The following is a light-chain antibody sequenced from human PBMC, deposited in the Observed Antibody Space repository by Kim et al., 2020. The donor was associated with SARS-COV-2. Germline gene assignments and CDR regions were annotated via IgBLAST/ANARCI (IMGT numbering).Light chain of an antibody. V-gene: IGKV1-16*02. CDR1: QDIKNN. Sequence: ASVGDRVTMTCRASQDIKNNLVWFQQKPGKVPRSLIYAASSLQSGVPSKFSGSGSGTDFTLTISSLQPEDFATYYCQQYQSYPVTFGQGTRLEIK. J-gene: IGKJ5*01. CDR2: AAS. CDR3: QQYQSYPVT.